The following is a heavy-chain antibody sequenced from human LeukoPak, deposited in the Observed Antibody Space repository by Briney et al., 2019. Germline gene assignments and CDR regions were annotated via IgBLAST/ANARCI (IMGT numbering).Heavy chain of an antibody. J-gene: IGHJ4*02. V-gene: IGHV3-21*01. CDR3: ASLALDYYDSSGRSRTPPIFDY. D-gene: IGHD3-22*01. CDR1: GFTFSSYS. Sequence: GGSLRLSCAASGFTFSSYSMNWVRQAPGKGLEWVSSISSSSSYIYYADSVKGRFTISRDNAKNSLYLQMNSLRAEDTAVYYCASLALDYYDSSGRSRTPPIFDYWGQGTLVTVSS. CDR2: ISSSSSYI.